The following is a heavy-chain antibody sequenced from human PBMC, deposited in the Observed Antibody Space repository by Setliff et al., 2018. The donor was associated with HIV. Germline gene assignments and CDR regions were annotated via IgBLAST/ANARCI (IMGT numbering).Heavy chain of an antibody. V-gene: IGHV4-38-2*01. CDR3: ARQRLGNCSGARCSFSGMDV. D-gene: IGHD2-15*01. CDR2: IYHNGNT. Sequence: ASETLSLTCAVSGYSISRDYYWGWIRQPPGKGLEWIGSIYHNGNTYYSPSLKSRVTISVDTSRNQISLKLSSVTAADTAVYYCARQRLGNCSGARCSFSGMDVWGPGTTVTAP. CDR1: GYSISRDYY. J-gene: IGHJ6*02.